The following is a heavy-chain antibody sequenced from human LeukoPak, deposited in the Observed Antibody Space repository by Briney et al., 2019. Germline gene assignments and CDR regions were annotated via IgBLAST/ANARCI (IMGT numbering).Heavy chain of an antibody. D-gene: IGHD5-18*01. V-gene: IGHV4-31*03. CDR2: IYYSGST. CDR3: AITRNIAMPISYYYYGVDV. Sequence: SETLSLTCTVSGGSISSGGYYWSWIRQHPGKGLEWIGYIYYSGSTYYNPSLKSRVTISVDTSENQFSLKLSSVTAVDTAVYYCAITRNIAMPISYYYYGVDVWGQGTTVIVSS. CDR1: GGSISSGGYY. J-gene: IGHJ6*02.